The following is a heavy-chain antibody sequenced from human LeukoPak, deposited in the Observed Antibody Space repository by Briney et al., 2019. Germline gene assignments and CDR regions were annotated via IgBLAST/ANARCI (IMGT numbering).Heavy chain of an antibody. V-gene: IGHV3-9*01. Sequence: PGESLRLSCAGSGFTFDEYAMHWVRHAPGKGLEWVSGISWNSGSIAYADSVKGRFTISRDNAKNLLFLQMSSLRAADTALYYCVKGHCSSSSCFPNYYYYMDVWGTGTTVTVSS. J-gene: IGHJ6*03. CDR2: ISWNSGSI. D-gene: IGHD2-15*01. CDR3: VKGHCSSSSCFPNYYYYMDV. CDR1: GFTFDEYA.